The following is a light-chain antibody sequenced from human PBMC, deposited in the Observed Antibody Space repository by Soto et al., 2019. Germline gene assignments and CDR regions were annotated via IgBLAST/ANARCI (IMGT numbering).Light chain of an antibody. CDR3: QQRSNWRALT. CDR1: QSVSSY. J-gene: IGKJ4*01. CDR2: DAS. Sequence: EIVLTQSPATLSLSPGERATLSCRARQSVSSYLAWYQQKPGQAPRLLIYDASNRATGIPARFSGSGSGTDFTLTISSLEPEDFAVYYCQQRSNWRALTFGGGTKVEIK. V-gene: IGKV3-11*01.